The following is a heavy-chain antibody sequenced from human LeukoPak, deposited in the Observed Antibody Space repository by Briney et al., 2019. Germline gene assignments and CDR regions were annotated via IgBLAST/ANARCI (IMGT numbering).Heavy chain of an antibody. CDR1: GFTFRSYG. V-gene: IGHV3-30*18. Sequence: TGRSLRLSCAASGFTFRSYGMHWVRQAPGKGLEWVAVISYDGSNKYYADSVKGRFTISRDNSKNTLYLQMNSLRAEDTAVYYCAKDRAAQPGSAGYFDYWGQGTLVTVSS. D-gene: IGHD6-13*01. CDR2: ISYDGSNK. J-gene: IGHJ4*02. CDR3: AKDRAAQPGSAGYFDY.